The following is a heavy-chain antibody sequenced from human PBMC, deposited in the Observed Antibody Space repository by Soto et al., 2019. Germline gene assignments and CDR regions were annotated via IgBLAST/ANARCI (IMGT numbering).Heavy chain of an antibody. CDR1: GGSFSGYY. CDR2: INHSGST. V-gene: IGHV4-34*01. CDR3: ARDSKSSWAPRRDV. J-gene: IGHJ6*02. D-gene: IGHD6-13*01. Sequence: QVQLQQWGAGLLKPSETLSLTCAVYGGSFSGYYWSWIRQPPGKGLEWIGEINHSGSTNYNPSLKSRVTISVDKSKNQFSLKLSSVTAADTAVYYCARDSKSSWAPRRDVWGQGTTVTVSS.